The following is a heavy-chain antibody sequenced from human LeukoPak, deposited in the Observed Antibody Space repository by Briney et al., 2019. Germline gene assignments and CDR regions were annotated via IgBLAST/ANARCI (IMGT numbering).Heavy chain of an antibody. CDR2: IYSGGST. Sequence: PGGSLRLSCAASGFTVSSNYMSWVRQAPGKGLEWVSVIYSGGSTYYADSVKGRFTISRDNSKNTLYLQMNSLRAEDTAVYYCARGGSTTVTTLYYWGQGTLVTVSS. D-gene: IGHD4-17*01. J-gene: IGHJ4*02. V-gene: IGHV3-53*01. CDR3: ARGGSTTVTTLYY. CDR1: GFTVSSNY.